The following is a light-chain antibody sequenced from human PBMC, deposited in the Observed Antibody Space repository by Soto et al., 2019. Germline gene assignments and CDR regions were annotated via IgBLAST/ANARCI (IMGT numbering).Light chain of an antibody. J-gene: IGKJ1*01. Sequence: DIQMTQSPSTLSAYVGDRVTITCRASQSVSIDLAWYQQKPGKVPKLLVYDASTLQSGVTSRFSGSGSGTEFTLIISGLQPDDSATYYCQQYTNTNNPWMFGQGTKVDIK. V-gene: IGKV1-5*01. CDR1: QSVSID. CDR2: DAS. CDR3: QQYTNTNNPWM.